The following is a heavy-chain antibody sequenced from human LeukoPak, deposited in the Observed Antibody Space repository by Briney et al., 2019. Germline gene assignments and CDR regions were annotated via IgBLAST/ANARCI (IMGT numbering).Heavy chain of an antibody. J-gene: IGHJ4*02. CDR3: ARGWRPTYYYDSSGNGDY. D-gene: IGHD3-22*01. V-gene: IGHV1-2*02. Sequence: ASVKVSCKASGYTFTGYYMHWVRQAPGQGLEWMGWINPSSGGTNYAQKFQGRVTMTRDTSTSTAYMELSRLRSDDTAVYYCARGWRPTYYYDSSGNGDYWGQGTLVTVSS. CDR1: GYTFTGYY. CDR2: INPSSGGT.